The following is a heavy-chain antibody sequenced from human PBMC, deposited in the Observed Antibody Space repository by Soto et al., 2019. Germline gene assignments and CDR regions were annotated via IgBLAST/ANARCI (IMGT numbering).Heavy chain of an antibody. J-gene: IGHJ6*02. V-gene: IGHV1-18*01. CDR1: DNTFTHYG. D-gene: IGHD2-8*02. CDR3: AATGGNYFGLDV. Sequence: ASVKVSCKYSDNTFTHYGINWVRQAPGQGPEWMGWISGYNGNTKYAQKFQDRVTMTADTSTRTAFMEVRSLTSDDTGVYFCAATGGNYFGLDVWGQGTTVTVSS. CDR2: ISGYNGNT.